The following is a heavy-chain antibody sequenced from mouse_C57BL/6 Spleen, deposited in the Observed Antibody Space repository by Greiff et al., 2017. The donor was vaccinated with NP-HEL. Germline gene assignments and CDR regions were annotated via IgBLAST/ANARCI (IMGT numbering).Heavy chain of an antibody. CDR2: IYPGDGDT. Sequence: VKLMESGPELVKPGASVKISCKASGYAFSSSWMNWVKQRPGKGLEWIGRIYPGDGDTNYNGKFKGKATLTADKSSSTAYMQLSSLTSEDSAVYFCASLITTGAMDYWGQGTSVTVSS. D-gene: IGHD1-1*01. CDR1: GYAFSSSW. V-gene: IGHV1-82*01. CDR3: ASLITTGAMDY. J-gene: IGHJ4*01.